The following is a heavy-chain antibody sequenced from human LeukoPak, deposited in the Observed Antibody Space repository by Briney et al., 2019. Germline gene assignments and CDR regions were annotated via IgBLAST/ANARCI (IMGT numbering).Heavy chain of an antibody. J-gene: IGHJ4*01. CDR1: GFTFTNHW. CDR3: TRGTAVVAGIDF. Sequence: TGGSLRLSYAASGFTFTNHWMHWVRQAPGKGLVWVSHIDSDGSSTTYGDPAKGRFTVSRDNAKNTVYLQMNSLRAEDTAVYYCTRGTAVVAGIDFWGHGTLVTVSS. D-gene: IGHD6-19*01. V-gene: IGHV3-74*03. CDR2: IDSDGSST.